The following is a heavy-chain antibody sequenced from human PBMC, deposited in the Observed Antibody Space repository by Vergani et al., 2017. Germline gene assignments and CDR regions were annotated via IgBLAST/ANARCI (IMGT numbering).Heavy chain of an antibody. V-gene: IGHV3-30*02. Sequence: QVQLVESGGGVVQPGGSLRLSCAASGFTFSSYGMHWVRQAPGKRLEGVAFIRDDGSNKNYADSVKGRFTISRDNAKNALYLQMNSLRAEDTAVYYCARCGVVVPAAAYYYYYYMDVGGKGTTVTVSS. CDR2: IRDDGSNK. CDR3: ARCGVVVPAAAYYYYYYMDV. J-gene: IGHJ6*03. D-gene: IGHD2-2*01. CDR1: GFTFSSYG.